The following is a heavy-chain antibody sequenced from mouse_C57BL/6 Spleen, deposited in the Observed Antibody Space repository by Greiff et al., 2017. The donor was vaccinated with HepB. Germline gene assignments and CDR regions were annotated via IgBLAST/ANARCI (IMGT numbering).Heavy chain of an antibody. CDR1: GYTFTDYY. J-gene: IGHJ1*03. Sequence: VQLQQSGPELVKPGASVKISCKASGYTFTDYYMNWVKQSHGKSLEWIGDINPNNGGTSYNQKFKGKATLTVDKSSSTAYMDPRHLTSRDSAVYYCAISTRITTRYFDDWGTGTTVTVSS. CDR3: AISTRITTRYFDD. V-gene: IGHV1-26*01. D-gene: IGHD2-4*01. CDR2: INPNNGGT.